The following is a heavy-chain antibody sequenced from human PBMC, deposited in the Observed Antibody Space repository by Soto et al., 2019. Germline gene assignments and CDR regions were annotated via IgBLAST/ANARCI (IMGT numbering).Heavy chain of an antibody. CDR1: GGSISSGDYY. CDR2: IYYSGST. CDR3: ASYGDYYFDY. V-gene: IGHV4-30-4*01. J-gene: IGHJ4*02. D-gene: IGHD4-17*01. Sequence: PSETLSLTCTVSGGSISSGDYYWTWFRQPPGKGLEWIGYIYYSGSTYYNPSLKSRVTISVDTSKNEFSLKLSSVTAADTAVYYCASYGDYYFDYWGQGTLVTVSS.